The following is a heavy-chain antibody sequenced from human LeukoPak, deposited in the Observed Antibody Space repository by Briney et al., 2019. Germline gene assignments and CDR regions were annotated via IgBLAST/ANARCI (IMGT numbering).Heavy chain of an antibody. V-gene: IGHV4-34*01. CDR1: GGSFSGYY. J-gene: IGHJ5*02. CDR2: INHSGST. D-gene: IGHD2-15*01. Sequence: SETLSLTCAVYGGSFSGYYWSWIRQPPGKGLEWIGEINHSGSTNYNPSLKSRVTISVDTSKNQFSLKLSSVTAADTAVYYCARRRIRYCSGGSCYKNWFDPWGQGTLVTVSP. CDR3: ARRRIRYCSGGSCYKNWFDP.